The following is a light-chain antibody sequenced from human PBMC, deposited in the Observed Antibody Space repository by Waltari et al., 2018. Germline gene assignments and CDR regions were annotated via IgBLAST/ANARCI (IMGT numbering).Light chain of an antibody. CDR3: CSYAGSGTLDVV. CDR2: EVT. Sequence: QSALTQPASVSGSPGQSITISCTVASSDFGSYNLVSWYHQHPGNAPKVMIYEVTNRPSGVSDRVSGSRSGNTASLTISGLQPEDEADYYCCSYAGSGTLDVVFGGGTKLTVL. V-gene: IGLV2-23*02. J-gene: IGLJ2*01. CDR1: SSDFGSYNL.